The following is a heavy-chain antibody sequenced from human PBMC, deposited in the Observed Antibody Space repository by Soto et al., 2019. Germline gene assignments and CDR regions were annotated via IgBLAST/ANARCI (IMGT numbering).Heavy chain of an antibody. CDR1: GYSFTSYW. V-gene: IGHV5-51*01. CDR3: VRRYMVVYIDYGMDV. D-gene: IGHD3-10*01. J-gene: IGHJ6*02. Sequence: LGESLNISCKGSGYSFTSYWIGWVRQMPGKGLEWMGIIYPGDSDTRYSPSFQGQVTISADKSISTAYLQRSSLKASDTAMYYCVRRYMVVYIDYGMDVWGQGTTVRVS. CDR2: IYPGDSDT.